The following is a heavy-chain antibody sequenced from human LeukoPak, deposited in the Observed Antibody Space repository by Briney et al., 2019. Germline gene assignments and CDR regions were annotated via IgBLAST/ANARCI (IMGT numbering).Heavy chain of an antibody. CDR3: AKDALGGYMDV. CDR2: ISYDGSNE. CDR1: GFTFSSYG. V-gene: IGHV3-30*18. D-gene: IGHD3-10*01. J-gene: IGHJ6*03. Sequence: GGSLRLSCAASGFTFSSYGMHWVRQAPGKGLEWVAVISYDGSNEYYADSVKGRFTISRDNSKNTLYLQMNSLRAEDTAVYYCAKDALGGYMDVWGKGTTVTVSS.